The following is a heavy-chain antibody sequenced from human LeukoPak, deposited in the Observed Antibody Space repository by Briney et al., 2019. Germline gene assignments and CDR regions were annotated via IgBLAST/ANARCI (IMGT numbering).Heavy chain of an antibody. CDR3: ARSGYSYGPYAYYYYGMDV. V-gene: IGHV4-59*01. CDR1: GGSISSYY. J-gene: IGHJ6*02. D-gene: IGHD5-18*01. CDR2: IYYSGST. Sequence: SETLSLTCTVSGGSISSYYWSWIRQPPGKGLEWIGYIYYSGSTNYNPSLKSRATISVDTSKNQFSLKLSSVTAADTAVYYCARSGYSYGPYAYYYYGMDVWGQGTTVTVSS.